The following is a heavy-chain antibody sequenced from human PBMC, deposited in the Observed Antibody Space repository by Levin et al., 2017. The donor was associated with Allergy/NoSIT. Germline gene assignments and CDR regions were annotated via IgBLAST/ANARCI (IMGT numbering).Heavy chain of an antibody. CDR1: GISFKTYA. D-gene: IGHD3-16*01. Sequence: GESLKISCVTSGISFKTYAMSWVRQAPGKGLEWVSVISGSAGSTNYADSVKGRFTISRDTSTNTLSLHMTSLRAEDTAIYYCAKMRRRGLSYFDRWGQGTLVTVSS. V-gene: IGHV3-23*01. CDR3: AKMRRRGLSYFDR. J-gene: IGHJ4*02. CDR2: ISGSAGST.